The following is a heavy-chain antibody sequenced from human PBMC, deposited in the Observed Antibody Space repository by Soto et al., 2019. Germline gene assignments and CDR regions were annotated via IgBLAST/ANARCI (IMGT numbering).Heavy chain of an antibody. CDR3: AKDRRTVTIYYYYYYGMDV. D-gene: IGHD4-17*01. J-gene: IGHJ6*02. Sequence: EVQLLESGGGLVQPGGSLRLSCAASGFTFSSYAMSWVRQAPGKGLEWVSAISGSGGSTYYADSVKGRFTISRDNSKNTLYLQMNSLRAEDPAVYYCAKDRRTVTIYYYYYYGMDVWGQGTTVTVSS. CDR2: ISGSGGST. V-gene: IGHV3-23*01. CDR1: GFTFSSYA.